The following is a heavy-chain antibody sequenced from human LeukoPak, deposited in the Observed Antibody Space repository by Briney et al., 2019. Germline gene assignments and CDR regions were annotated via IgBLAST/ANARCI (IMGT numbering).Heavy chain of an antibody. Sequence: GGSLRLSCAASGFIFSTYWMSWVRQAPGKGLEWVANIKQDGSEKYYVDSVKGRFTISRDNAKNSLYLQMNSLRAEDTAVYYCARDFPYGSGSYYYRNYYYGMDVWGQGTTVTVSS. V-gene: IGHV3-7*03. CDR3: ARDFPYGSGSYYYRNYYYGMDV. J-gene: IGHJ6*02. CDR2: IKQDGSEK. CDR1: GFIFSTYW. D-gene: IGHD3-10*01.